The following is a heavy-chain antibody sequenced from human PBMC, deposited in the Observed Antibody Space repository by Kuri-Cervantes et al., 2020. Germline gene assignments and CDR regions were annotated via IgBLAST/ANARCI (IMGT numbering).Heavy chain of an antibody. CDR3: AKANGDPGFGSYFDY. Sequence: SLKISCAASGFTFSSYWMHWVRQAPGKGLEWVSGISWNSGSIGYADSVKGRFTISRDNAKNSLYLQMNSLRAEDTALYYCAKANGDPGFGSYFDYWGQGTLVTVSS. D-gene: IGHD4-17*01. J-gene: IGHJ4*02. CDR2: ISWNSGSI. V-gene: IGHV3-9*01. CDR1: GFTFSSYW.